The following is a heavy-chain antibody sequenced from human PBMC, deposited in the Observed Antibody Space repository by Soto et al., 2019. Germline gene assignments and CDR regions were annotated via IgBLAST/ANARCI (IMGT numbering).Heavy chain of an antibody. V-gene: IGHV3-23*01. CDR3: ANSPWAGTLFDY. Sequence: EVQLLESGGGLGQPGGSLRLSCAASGFTFSSYAMSWVRQAPGKGLEWVSAISGSGGSTYYADSVKGRFTSSRDNSTNTLSRQMNTLSAEDPAVDDCANSPWAGTLFDYWGQGTLVTVSS. CDR1: GFTFSSYA. D-gene: IGHD6-19*01. CDR2: ISGSGGST. J-gene: IGHJ4*02.